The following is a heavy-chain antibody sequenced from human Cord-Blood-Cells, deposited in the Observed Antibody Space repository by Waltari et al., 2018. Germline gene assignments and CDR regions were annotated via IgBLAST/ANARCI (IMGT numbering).Heavy chain of an antibody. Sequence: QVQLQQWGAGLLKPSETLSLTCAVYGGSFSGYYWSWLRQPPGKGLEWSGEINHSGSTNYNPSLKRRVTISVDTSKNQFSLKLSSVTAADTAVYYCARGLKGNCSSTSCYGGWFDPWGQGTLVTVSS. J-gene: IGHJ5*02. V-gene: IGHV4-34*01. CDR2: INHSGST. CDR1: GGSFSGYY. D-gene: IGHD2-2*01. CDR3: ARGLKGNCSSTSCYGGWFDP.